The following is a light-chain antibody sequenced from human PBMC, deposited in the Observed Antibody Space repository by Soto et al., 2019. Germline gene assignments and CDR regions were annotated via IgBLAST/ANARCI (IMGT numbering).Light chain of an antibody. J-gene: IGLJ2*01. CDR2: DNN. V-gene: IGLV1-51*01. CDR1: SSNIGNNY. CDR3: GTWDSSLSASVV. Sequence: QSVLTQPPSVSAAPGQKVTISCSGSSSNIGNNYVSWYQQLPGTAPKLLIYDNNKRPSGIPDRFSGSKSGTSATLGITGLQTGDEADYYCGTWDSSLSASVVFGGWTKVTVL.